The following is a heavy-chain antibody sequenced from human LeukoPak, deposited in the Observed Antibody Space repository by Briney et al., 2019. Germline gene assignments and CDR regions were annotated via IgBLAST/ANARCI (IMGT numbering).Heavy chain of an antibody. J-gene: IGHJ4*02. Sequence: PGGSLRLSCAASGFAFSSYAMSWVRQAPGKGLGWVSVTSGSGGNPYYADSVKGRFTISRDNSKNTVYLHMNSLRAEDTALYYCGKETGIILVRGAVDYWGQGTPVTVSS. CDR2: TSGSGGNP. D-gene: IGHD3-10*01. CDR1: GFAFSSYA. V-gene: IGHV3-23*01. CDR3: GKETGIILVRGAVDY.